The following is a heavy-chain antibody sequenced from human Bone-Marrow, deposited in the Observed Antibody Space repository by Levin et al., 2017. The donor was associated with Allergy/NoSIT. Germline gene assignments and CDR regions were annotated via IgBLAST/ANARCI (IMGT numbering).Heavy chain of an antibody. V-gene: IGHV1-2*02. CDR3: WREYYYDTNIEYYYYYGLDV. CDR2: INPNSGDA. D-gene: IGHD3-22*01. CDR1: GYTFTGYS. J-gene: IGHJ6*02. Sequence: ASVKVSCKASGYTFTGYSLHWLRRAPGQGLEWMGLINPNSGDAKYAPKFQGRVTVTRDTSSSTSYMELSSLRSDDTAGHYCWREYYYDTNIEYYYYYGLDVWGQGTTVTVSS.